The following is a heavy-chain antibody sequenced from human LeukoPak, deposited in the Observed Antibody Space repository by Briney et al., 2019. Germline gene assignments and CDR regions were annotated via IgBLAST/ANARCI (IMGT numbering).Heavy chain of an antibody. Sequence: GGSLRLSCAASGSTFSNYWMTWVRQAPGKGLEWVANIKQDGSEKYYVDSVKGRFTISSDNAKNSLYLQMNSLRAEDTAVYYCARDDGGGYLPRWGQGTLVTVSS. CDR1: GSTFSNYW. J-gene: IGHJ4*02. CDR3: ARDDGGGYLPR. D-gene: IGHD3-22*01. V-gene: IGHV3-7*01. CDR2: IKQDGSEK.